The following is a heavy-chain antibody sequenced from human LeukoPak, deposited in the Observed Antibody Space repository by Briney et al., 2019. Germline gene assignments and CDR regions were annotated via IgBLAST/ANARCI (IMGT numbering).Heavy chain of an antibody. CDR3: ARAAAKYYYGMDV. J-gene: IGHJ6*04. V-gene: IGHV4-34*01. CDR1: GGSFSGYY. D-gene: IGHD6-13*01. Sequence: KPSETLSLTCAVYGGSFSGYYWSWIRQPPGKGLEWIGEINHSGSTNYNPSLKSRVTISVDTSKNQFSLKLSSVTAADTAVYYCARAAAKYYYGMDVWGKGTTVTVSP. CDR2: INHSGST.